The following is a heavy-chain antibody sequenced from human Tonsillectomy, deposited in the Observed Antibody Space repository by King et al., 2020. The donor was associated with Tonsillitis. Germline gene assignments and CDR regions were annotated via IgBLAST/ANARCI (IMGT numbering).Heavy chain of an antibody. Sequence: VQLVESGGGLVQPGGSLRLSCADSGVTVSFNFMSWVRQAPGKGLEWVSVVYSDGRAYYADYVKGRFNISRDSSKNMLYLQMNSLRAEDTAVYSCALSWGAALDIWGQGTLVTVSS. CDR2: VYSDGRA. CDR3: ALSWGAALDI. CDR1: GVTVSFNF. J-gene: IGHJ3*02. D-gene: IGHD3-16*01. V-gene: IGHV3-66*01.